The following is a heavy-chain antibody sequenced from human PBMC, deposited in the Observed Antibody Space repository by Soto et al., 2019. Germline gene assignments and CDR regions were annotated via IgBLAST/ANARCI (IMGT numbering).Heavy chain of an antibody. CDR3: AKDRSRGVTVTVDY. CDR2: ISVSGGIT. Sequence: EVQLLESGGALVQPGGSLRLSCAASGFTFSSYAMSWVRQAPGKGLEWVSAISVSGGITYYADSVKGRFSISRDNSKDTMYLEMNSLRAEDTAIYYCAKDRSRGVTVTVDYWGQGTLVTVSS. J-gene: IGHJ4*02. CDR1: GFTFSSYA. V-gene: IGHV3-23*01. D-gene: IGHD4-17*01.